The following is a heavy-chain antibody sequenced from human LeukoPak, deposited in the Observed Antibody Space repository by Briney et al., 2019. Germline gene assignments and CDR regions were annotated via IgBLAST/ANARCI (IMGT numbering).Heavy chain of an antibody. Sequence: GGSLRLSCAASGFTFSSYAVHWVRQAPGKGLEWVSSISSSSSYIYYADSVKGRFTISRDNAKNSLYLQMNSLRAEDTAVYYCAREYDDFWSGYYFDYWGQGTLVTVSS. D-gene: IGHD3-3*01. CDR3: AREYDDFWSGYYFDY. V-gene: IGHV3-21*01. CDR1: GFTFSSYA. J-gene: IGHJ4*02. CDR2: ISSSSSYI.